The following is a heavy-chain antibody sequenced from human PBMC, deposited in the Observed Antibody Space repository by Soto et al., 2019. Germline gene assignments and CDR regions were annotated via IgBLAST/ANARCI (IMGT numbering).Heavy chain of an antibody. CDR1: GFTFSSYW. Sequence: HPGGSLRLSCAASGFTFSSYWTHWVRQAPGKGLVWVSRINSDGSSTSYADSVKGRFTISRDNAKNTLYLQMNSLRAEDTAVYYCARGVLEYDSSGYYYFDAFDIWGQGTMVTVSS. CDR3: ARGVLEYDSSGYYYFDAFDI. D-gene: IGHD3-22*01. CDR2: INSDGSST. J-gene: IGHJ3*02. V-gene: IGHV3-74*01.